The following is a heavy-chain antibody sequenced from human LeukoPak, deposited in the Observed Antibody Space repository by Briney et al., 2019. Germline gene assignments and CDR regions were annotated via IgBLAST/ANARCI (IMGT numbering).Heavy chain of an antibody. D-gene: IGHD6-13*01. CDR1: GYTFTGSY. J-gene: IGHJ4*02. V-gene: IGHV1-2*02. CDR2: INPNSGGT. CDR3: ARGGSSWYSPDY. Sequence: ASVKVSCKASGYTFTGSYMHWVRQAPGQGLEWMGWINPNSGGTNYAQKFQGRVTMTRDMSTSTVYMELSSLRSEDTAVYYCARGGSSWYSPDYWGQGTLVTVSS.